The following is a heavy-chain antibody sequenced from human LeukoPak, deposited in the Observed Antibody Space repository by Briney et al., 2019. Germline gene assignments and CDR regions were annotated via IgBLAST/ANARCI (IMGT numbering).Heavy chain of an antibody. Sequence: GGSLRLSCAASGFTFSSYWMSWVRQAPGKGLEWVANIKQDGSEKYYVDSVKGRFTISRDNAKNSLYLQMNSLRAEDTAVYYCARGPRIAVAGTGVDYWGQGTLVTVSS. CDR1: GFTFSSYW. V-gene: IGHV3-7*01. CDR2: IKQDGSEK. D-gene: IGHD6-19*01. CDR3: ARGPRIAVAGTGVDY. J-gene: IGHJ4*02.